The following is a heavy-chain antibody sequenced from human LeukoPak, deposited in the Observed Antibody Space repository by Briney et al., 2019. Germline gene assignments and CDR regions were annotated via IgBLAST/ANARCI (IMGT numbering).Heavy chain of an antibody. Sequence: SETLSLTCTVSGGSISSSSYYWGWIRQPPGKGLEWIGSIYYSGSTYYNPSLKSRVTISVDTSKNQFSLKLSSVTAADTAVYYCARLYSSSGTPGWSDPWGQGTLVTVSS. D-gene: IGHD6-6*01. CDR1: GGSISSSSYY. CDR3: ARLYSSSGTPGWSDP. V-gene: IGHV4-39*01. CDR2: IYYSGST. J-gene: IGHJ5*02.